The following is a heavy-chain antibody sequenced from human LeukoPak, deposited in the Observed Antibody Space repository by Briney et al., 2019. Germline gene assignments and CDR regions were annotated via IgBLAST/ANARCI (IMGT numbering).Heavy chain of an antibody. D-gene: IGHD2-2*01. CDR1: GYTFTSYY. J-gene: IGHJ4*02. CDR3: ARSWGDIVVVPAAFDY. Sequence: ASVKVSCKASGYTFTSYYMHWVRQPPGQGLEWMGIINPSGGSTSYAQKFQGRVTMTRDTSTSTVYMELSSLRSEDTAVYYCARSWGDIVVVPAAFDYWGQGTLVTVSS. V-gene: IGHV1-46*01. CDR2: INPSGGST.